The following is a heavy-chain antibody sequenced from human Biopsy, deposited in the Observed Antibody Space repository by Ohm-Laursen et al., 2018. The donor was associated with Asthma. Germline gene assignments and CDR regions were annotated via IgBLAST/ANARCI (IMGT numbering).Heavy chain of an antibody. Sequence: SLRLSCTATGFSFGDYWMSWVRQVPGKGLEWVANIKHDGTERNHVDSLKGRFTISRDNSKNTLFLEMNSLRPEDTAVYYCAKELFPGWELRRGPDSWGQGTLVTVSS. V-gene: IGHV3-7*01. J-gene: IGHJ4*02. D-gene: IGHD1-26*01. CDR2: IKHDGTER. CDR1: GFSFGDYW. CDR3: AKELFPGWELRRGPDS.